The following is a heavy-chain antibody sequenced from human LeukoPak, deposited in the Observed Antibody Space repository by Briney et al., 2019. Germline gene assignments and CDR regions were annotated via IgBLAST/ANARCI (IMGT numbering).Heavy chain of an antibody. V-gene: IGHV1-2*02. J-gene: IGHJ4*02. Sequence: ASVKVSCKASGYTFTGYYMHWVRQAPGQGLEWMGWINPNSGGTNYAQKFQGRVTMTRDTSISTAYMELSRLRSDDTAVYYCATWHYYDSCGYFNWGQGTLVTVSS. CDR2: INPNSGGT. CDR1: GYTFTGYY. CDR3: ATWHYYDSCGYFN. D-gene: IGHD3-22*01.